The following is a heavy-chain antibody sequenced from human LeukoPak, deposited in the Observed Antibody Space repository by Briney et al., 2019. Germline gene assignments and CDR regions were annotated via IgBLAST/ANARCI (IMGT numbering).Heavy chain of an antibody. V-gene: IGHV3-64*01. J-gene: IGHJ6*03. CDR2: ISSNGGST. Sequence: GGSLRLSCAASGFTFSSYAMHWVRQAPGKGLEYVSAISSNGGSTYYANSVKGRFTISRDNSKNTLYLQMGSLRAEDMAVYYCARSPYEEVATYYYCMDVWGKGTTVTISS. CDR3: ARSPYEEVATYYYCMDV. D-gene: IGHD5-12*01. CDR1: GFTFSSYA.